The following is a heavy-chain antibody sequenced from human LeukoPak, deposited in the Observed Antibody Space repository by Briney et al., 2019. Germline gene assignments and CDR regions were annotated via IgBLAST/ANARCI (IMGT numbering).Heavy chain of an antibody. V-gene: IGHV3-73*01. D-gene: IGHD2-15*01. CDR3: TRNHWGYCSGGSCSVNDIHNWFDP. J-gene: IGHJ5*02. Sequence: GGSLRLSCAASGFTFSNYAMSWVRQASGKGLEWVGRIRSKANSYATAYAASAKGRFTISRDDSKNTAYLQMNSLKTEDTAVYYCTRNHWGYCSGGSCSVNDIHNWFDPWGQGTLVTVSS. CDR1: GFTFSNYA. CDR2: IRSKANSYAT.